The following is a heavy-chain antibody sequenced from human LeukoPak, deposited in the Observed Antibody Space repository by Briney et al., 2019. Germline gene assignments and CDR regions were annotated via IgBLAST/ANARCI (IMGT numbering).Heavy chain of an antibody. CDR3: ARDRGYFDN. V-gene: IGHV3-21*01. J-gene: IGHJ4*02. CDR1: GFTFCIYS. Sequence: PGGSLRLSCAASGFTFCIYSMNWVRQAPGKGLEWLSSITSSSNYIYYADSVKGRFTISRDNVQNSLYLQMNSLRAEDTAMYYCARDRGYFDNWGQGTLVTVSS. CDR2: ITSSSNYI.